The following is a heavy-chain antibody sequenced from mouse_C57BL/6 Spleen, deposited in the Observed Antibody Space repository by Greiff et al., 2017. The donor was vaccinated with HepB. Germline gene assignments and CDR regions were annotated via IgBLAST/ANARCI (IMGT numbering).Heavy chain of an antibody. V-gene: IGHV1-64*01. J-gene: IGHJ4*01. CDR1: GYTFTSYW. CDR3: ARRLWDEGAMDY. CDR2: IHHNSGST. D-gene: IGHD4-1*01. Sequence: QVQLQQPGAELVKPGASVKLSCKASGYTFTSYWMHWVKQRPGQGLEWIGMIHHNSGSTNYNEKFKRKATLTVDKSSSTAYMQLSSLTSEDSAVYYCARRLWDEGAMDYWGQGTSVTVSS.